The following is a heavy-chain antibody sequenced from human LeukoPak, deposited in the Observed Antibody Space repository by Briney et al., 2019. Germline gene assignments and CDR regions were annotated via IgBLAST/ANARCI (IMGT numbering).Heavy chain of an antibody. Sequence: PSETLSLTCTVSGYAITSGGFSWNWIRQSPGKGLEWIGCIYDRGPAYYNLSLKSRFTISVDRPKNQFFLNVTSLTAADTAVYYCARSRQASGLFNSWGQGTLVVVSS. D-gene: IGHD3-10*01. CDR3: ARSRQASGLFNS. V-gene: IGHV4-30-2*06. CDR1: GYAITSGGFS. J-gene: IGHJ5*01. CDR2: IYDRGPA.